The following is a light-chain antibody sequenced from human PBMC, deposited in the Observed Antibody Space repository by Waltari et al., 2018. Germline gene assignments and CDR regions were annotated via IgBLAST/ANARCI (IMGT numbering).Light chain of an antibody. CDR3: QQYYSPPPLFT. V-gene: IGKV4-1*01. J-gene: IGKJ3*01. CDR1: QTVLDSSNNRNY. Sequence: DIVMTQSPDSLAVSLGERAPITCKSSQTVLDSSNNRNYLAWYQQKPGQPPKLLIYWASSRESGVPDRFSGSGSGTDFTLTITSLQAEDVAVYYCQQYYSPPPLFTFGPGTKVDIK. CDR2: WAS.